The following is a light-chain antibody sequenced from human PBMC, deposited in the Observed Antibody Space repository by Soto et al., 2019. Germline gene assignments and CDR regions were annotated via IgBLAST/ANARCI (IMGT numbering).Light chain of an antibody. CDR2: AAT. V-gene: IGKV1D-12*01. J-gene: IGKJ3*01. CDR3: QQADTVPFT. CDR1: QGISTW. Sequence: DIQMTQSPSSVSASVGDRVSITCRASQGISTWLAWYQQKPGKAPKLLIYAATNLQGGVPSRFSGSGSGTDLTLTISSLQPEDCATYFCQQADTVPFTFGPGTKVDVK.